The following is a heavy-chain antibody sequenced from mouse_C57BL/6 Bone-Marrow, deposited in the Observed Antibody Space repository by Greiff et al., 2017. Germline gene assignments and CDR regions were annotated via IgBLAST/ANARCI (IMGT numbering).Heavy chain of an antibody. CDR1: GYSFTDYN. D-gene: IGHD1-1*01. CDR3: ARNYGSSYWYFDV. J-gene: IGHJ1*03. CDR2: INPNYGTT. V-gene: IGHV1-39*01. Sequence: VQLKESGPELVQPGASVKISCKASGYSFTDYNMNWVKQSNGKSLEWIGVINPNYGTTSYNQKFKGKATLTVDQSSSTAYMQLNSLTSEDSAVYYCARNYGSSYWYFDVWGTGTTVTVSS.